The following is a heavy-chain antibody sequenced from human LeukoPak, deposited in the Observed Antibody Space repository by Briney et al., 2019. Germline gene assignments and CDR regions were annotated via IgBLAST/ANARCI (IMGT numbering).Heavy chain of an antibody. CDR3: ARLDPRYSNGPTIDY. V-gene: IGHV4-59*08. Sequence: SETLSLTCTVSGGSISGYSWTWIRQSPGRGLEWIGKIYYTGNTNYNPSLKSRVTISLDMSKNQFSLKLSSVTVADMAVYYCARLDPRYSNGPTIDYWGQGTLVTVSS. J-gene: IGHJ4*02. CDR2: IYYTGNT. CDR1: GGSISGYS. D-gene: IGHD4-11*01.